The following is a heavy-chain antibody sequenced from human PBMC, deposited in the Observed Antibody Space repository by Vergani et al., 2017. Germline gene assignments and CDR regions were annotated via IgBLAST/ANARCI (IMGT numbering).Heavy chain of an antibody. CDR2: ISGSGCST. CDR3: ANGAGSGSNSGNYYHMDV. J-gene: IGHJ6*03. V-gene: IGHV3-23*01. D-gene: IGHD1-26*01. CDR1: GFTFSSYA. Sequence: EVQLLESGGGLVQPGGSLRLSCAASGFTFSSYAMSWVRQAPGKGLEWVSAISGSGCSTYYADSVKGRFTISRDNSKNTLYLQMNSLRAEDTAVYSWANGAGSGSNSGNYYHMDVWGKGTTVTVSS.